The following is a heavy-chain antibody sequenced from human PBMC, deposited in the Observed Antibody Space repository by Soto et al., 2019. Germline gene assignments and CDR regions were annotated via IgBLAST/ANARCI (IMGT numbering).Heavy chain of an antibody. V-gene: IGHV4-34*01. CDR3: ARPDYYDSSVVAFDI. Sequence: SETLSLTCAVYGGSFSGYYWSWIRQPPGKGLEWIGEINHSGSTNYNPSLKSRVTISVDTSKNQFSLKLSSVTAADTAVYYCARPDYYDSSVVAFDIWGQGTMVTVSS. J-gene: IGHJ3*02. CDR2: INHSGST. D-gene: IGHD3-22*01. CDR1: GGSFSGYY.